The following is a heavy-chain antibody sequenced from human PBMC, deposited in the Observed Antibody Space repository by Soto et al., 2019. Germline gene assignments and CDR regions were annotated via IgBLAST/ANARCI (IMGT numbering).Heavy chain of an antibody. J-gene: IGHJ4*02. CDR3: ARDNLQWLVFDY. V-gene: IGHV4-31*03. CDR1: GGSISSGDYY. D-gene: IGHD6-19*01. Sequence: QVQLQESGPGLVKPSQTLSLTCTVSGGSISSGDYYWSWIRQHPGKGREWIGYIYYNGGNYNNPSLKSRATISVDTSKNQFSLKLSSVTAADTAVYCCARDNLQWLVFDYWGQGALVTVSS. CDR2: IYYNGGN.